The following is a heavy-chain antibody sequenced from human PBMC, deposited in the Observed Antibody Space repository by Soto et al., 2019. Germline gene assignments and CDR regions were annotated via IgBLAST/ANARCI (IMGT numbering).Heavy chain of an antibody. CDR2: IYWDDDK. CDR3: AKSLCRGYKAWFDP. D-gene: IGHD3-22*01. V-gene: IGHV2-5*02. CDR1: GFSFTTSGVG. Sequence: QITLKESGPTRVKPTQTLTLTCTFSGFSFTTSGVGVGWIRQPPGKALEWLALIYWDDDKRYSPSLKTRLTITKDTSKNQVVLTMNNMEPVDTATYYCAKSLCRGYKAWFDPWGQGTLVTVSS. J-gene: IGHJ5*02.